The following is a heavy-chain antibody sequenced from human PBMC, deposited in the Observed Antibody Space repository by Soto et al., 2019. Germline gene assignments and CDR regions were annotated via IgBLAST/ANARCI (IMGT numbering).Heavy chain of an antibody. V-gene: IGHV1-69*13. J-gene: IGHJ4*02. CDR3: ARLGSSGYSYGLFDY. Sequence: SVKVSCKASGGTFSSYAISWVRQAPGQGLEWMGGIIPIFGTANYAQKFQGRVTITADESTSTAYMELSSLRSEDTAVYYCARLGSSGYSYGLFDYWGQGTLVTVSS. D-gene: IGHD5-18*01. CDR2: IIPIFGTA. CDR1: GGTFSSYA.